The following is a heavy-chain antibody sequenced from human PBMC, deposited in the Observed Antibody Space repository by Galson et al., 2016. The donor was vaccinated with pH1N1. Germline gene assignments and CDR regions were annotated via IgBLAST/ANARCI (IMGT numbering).Heavy chain of an antibody. CDR2: IYWDDDK. CDR1: GFSLGTSGVG. J-gene: IGHJ5*02. V-gene: IGHV2-5*02. Sequence: PALVKPTQTLTLTCTFSGFSLGTSGVGVGWIRQPPGKALEWLALIYWDDDKRYSPSLKSRLTITKDTSKNQVVLTMTNMDPLDTATYYCTHVISYGEIGFPCFDAWGQATLVTVSS. CDR3: THVISYGEIGFPCFDA. D-gene: IGHD4-17*01.